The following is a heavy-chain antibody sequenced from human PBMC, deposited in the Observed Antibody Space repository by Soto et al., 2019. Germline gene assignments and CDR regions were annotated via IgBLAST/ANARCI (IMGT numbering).Heavy chain of an antibody. CDR2: VWYDGSKK. CDR1: GFTLRTNA. CDR3: ARPLEQWQLGFGMDV. Sequence: QVQLVESGGGVVKPGGSLSLSFAGSGFTLRTNAWHWFRQAPGKGLEGVAVVWYDGSKKYYADSVKGRFTVSRDNSKNTLYLQMNSLRAEDTAVYYCARPLEQWQLGFGMDVWGQGSPVTVSS. J-gene: IGHJ6*01. V-gene: IGHV3-33*01. D-gene: IGHD6-19*01.